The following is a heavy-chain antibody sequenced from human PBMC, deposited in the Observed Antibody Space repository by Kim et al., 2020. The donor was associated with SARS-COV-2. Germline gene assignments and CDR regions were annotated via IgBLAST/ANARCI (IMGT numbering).Heavy chain of an antibody. V-gene: IGHV1-18*01. D-gene: IGHD3-10*01. CDR1: GYTFTSYG. CDR3: AREIGGMVRGKISAANWFDP. J-gene: IGHJ5*02. CDR2: ISAYNGNT. Sequence: ASVKVSCKASGYTFTSYGISWVRQAPGQGLEWMGWISAYNGNTNYAQKLQGRVTMTTDTSTSTAYMELRSLRSDDTAVYYCAREIGGMVRGKISAANWFDPWGQGTLVTVSS.